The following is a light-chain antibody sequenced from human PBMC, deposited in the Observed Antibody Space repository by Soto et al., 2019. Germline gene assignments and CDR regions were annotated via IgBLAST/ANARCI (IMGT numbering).Light chain of an antibody. Sequence: EIVLTQSPGTLSLSPGEGATLSCRASQSISSNFLAWYQQKRDQAPRFLIHGASNRATGIPDRFSGSGSGTDFTLTITRLEPEDFAVYYCQQYGGSPRTFGQGTKVDI. CDR3: QQYGGSPRT. CDR2: GAS. V-gene: IGKV3-20*01. J-gene: IGKJ1*01. CDR1: QSISSNF.